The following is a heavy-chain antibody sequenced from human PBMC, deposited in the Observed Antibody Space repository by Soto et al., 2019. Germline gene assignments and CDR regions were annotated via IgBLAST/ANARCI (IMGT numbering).Heavy chain of an antibody. Sequence: SETLSLTCTVSSGSISSYYWSWIRQPPGKGLEWIGYIYYSGSTNYNPSLKSRVTISVDTSKNQFSLKLSSVTAADTAVYYCASISHYDFSAQYWGQGTLVTVSS. CDR1: SGSISSYY. CDR3: ASISHYDFSAQY. J-gene: IGHJ4*02. D-gene: IGHD3-3*01. CDR2: IYYSGST. V-gene: IGHV4-59*01.